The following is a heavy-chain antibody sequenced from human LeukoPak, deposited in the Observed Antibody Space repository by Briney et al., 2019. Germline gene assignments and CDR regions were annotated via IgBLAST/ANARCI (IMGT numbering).Heavy chain of an antibody. CDR2: INYSGST. V-gene: IGHV4-38-2*02. J-gene: IGHJ4*02. CDR1: GYSIRSGYQ. CDR3: AREYGYVWGSYRQDGDY. D-gene: IGHD3-16*02. Sequence: SETLSLTCTVSGYSIRSGYQWGWIRQPPGKGLEWIGSINYSGSTYDNPSLKSRVTISVDTSKNQFSLKLSSVTAADTAVYHCAREYGYVWGSYRQDGDYWGQGTLVTVSS.